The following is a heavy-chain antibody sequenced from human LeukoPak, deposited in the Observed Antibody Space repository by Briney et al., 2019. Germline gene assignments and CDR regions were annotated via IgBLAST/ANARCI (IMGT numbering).Heavy chain of an antibody. Sequence: GGSLRLSCAASGFTFSSYSMNWVRQAPGKGLEWVSSISSSSSYIYYAGSVKGRFTISRDNAKNSLYLQMNSLRAEDTAVYYCARDLLWFGELLYGFDYWGQGTLVTVSS. CDR1: GFTFSSYS. V-gene: IGHV3-21*01. CDR3: ARDLLWFGELLYGFDY. D-gene: IGHD3-10*01. CDR2: ISSSSSYI. J-gene: IGHJ4*02.